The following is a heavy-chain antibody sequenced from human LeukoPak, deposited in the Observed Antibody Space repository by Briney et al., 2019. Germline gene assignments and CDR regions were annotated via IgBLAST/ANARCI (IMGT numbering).Heavy chain of an antibody. J-gene: IGHJ6*02. D-gene: IGHD3-10*01. CDR1: GGSFSGYY. V-gene: IGHV4-34*01. CDR2: INHSGST. CDR3: ARAPPNMVRGVTLYYYYGMDV. Sequence: SETLSLTCAVYGGSFSGYYWSWIRQPPGKGLEWIGEINHSGSTNYNPSLKSRVTISVDTSKNQFSLKLSSVTAADTAVYYCARAPPNMVRGVTLYYYYGMDVWGQGTTVTVSS.